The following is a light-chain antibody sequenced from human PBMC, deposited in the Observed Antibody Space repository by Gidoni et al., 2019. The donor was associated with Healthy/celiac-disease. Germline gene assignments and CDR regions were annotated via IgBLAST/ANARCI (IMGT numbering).Light chain of an antibody. CDR1: SSDFVGYNY. V-gene: IGLV2-11*01. J-gene: IGLJ3*02. CDR2: DVS. Sequence: QSALTQPRSVYGSPGPSVPITCTGSSSDFVGYNYVSCSQQHPGKAPNLLIYDVSKRPSGVPDRFSGSKSGNTASLTISGLQAEDEADYYCCSYAGSYTPNWVFGGGTKLTVL. CDR3: CSYAGSYTPNWV.